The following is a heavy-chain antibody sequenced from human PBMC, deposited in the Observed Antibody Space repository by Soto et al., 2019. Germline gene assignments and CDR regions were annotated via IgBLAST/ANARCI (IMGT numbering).Heavy chain of an antibody. CDR2: IYNGGST. Sequence: QVQLQESGPGLVKPSQTLSLTCTVSGGSISTVNYWWSWIRQSPDIGLECIGHIYNGGSTYNNPSLEGGVTMSVGTPENQLSPTFSSVSAAAAAVYYGASGPSGDKVESSGRGNLVTV. CDR1: GGSISTVNYW. V-gene: IGHV4-30-4*01. D-gene: IGHD7-27*01. J-gene: IGHJ4*02. CDR3: ASGPSGDKVES.